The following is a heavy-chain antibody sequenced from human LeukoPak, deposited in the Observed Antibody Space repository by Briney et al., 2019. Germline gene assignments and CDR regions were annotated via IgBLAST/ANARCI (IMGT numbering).Heavy chain of an antibody. CDR3: ARASGDIVETATMGSY. CDR1: GFTFNSYS. D-gene: IGHD5-18*01. Sequence: GGSLRLSCAASGFTFNSYSMNWVRQAPGKGLEWVSSISSSSSSIYYADSVKGRFTVSRDNAKNSLYLQMNSLRAEDTAVYYCARASGDIVETATMGSYWGQGTLVTVSS. CDR2: ISSSSSSI. V-gene: IGHV3-21*01. J-gene: IGHJ4*02.